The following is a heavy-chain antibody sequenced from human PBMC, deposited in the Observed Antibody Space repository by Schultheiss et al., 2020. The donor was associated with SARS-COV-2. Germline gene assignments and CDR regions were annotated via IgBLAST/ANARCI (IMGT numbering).Heavy chain of an antibody. D-gene: IGHD3-10*01. CDR1: GYTFTGYY. CDR3: ARSVPMGSSGAFDI. Sequence: ASVKVSCKASGYTFTGYYMHWVRQAPGQGLEWMGWINPNSGGTNYAQKFQGRVTMTRDTSISTAYMELSRLRSDDTAVYYCARSVPMGSSGAFDIWGQGTMVTVSS. V-gene: IGHV1-2*02. J-gene: IGHJ3*02. CDR2: INPNSGGT.